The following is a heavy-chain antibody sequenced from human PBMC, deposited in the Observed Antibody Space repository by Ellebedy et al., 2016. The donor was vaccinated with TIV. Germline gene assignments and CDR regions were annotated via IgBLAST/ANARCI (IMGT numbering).Heavy chain of an antibody. CDR1: GFTVGNNY. V-gene: IGHV3-53*01. D-gene: IGHD3-10*01. Sequence: PGGSLRLSCAASGFTVGNNYVSWARQAPGKGLEWVSVVYSGGATSYADSVKGRFTISRDNSKNMVYLQMNSLRDEDTAVYYCARSPYDSWFRWGQGTLVTVSS. J-gene: IGHJ4*02. CDR3: ARSPYDSWFR. CDR2: VYSGGAT.